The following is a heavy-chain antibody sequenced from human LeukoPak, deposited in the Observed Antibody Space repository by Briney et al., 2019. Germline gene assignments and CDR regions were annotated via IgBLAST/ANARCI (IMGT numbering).Heavy chain of an antibody. Sequence: PGGSLRLSCAASGFTFSNYAMSWVRQAPGKGLEWVSAISGSGGSTYYADSVKGRFTISRDNSKNTLYLQMNSLRAEDTAVYYCAKSPIAARPTTAGYWGQGTLVTVSS. CDR2: ISGSGGST. V-gene: IGHV3-23*01. CDR3: AKSPIAARPTTAGY. CDR1: GFTFSNYA. J-gene: IGHJ4*02. D-gene: IGHD6-6*01.